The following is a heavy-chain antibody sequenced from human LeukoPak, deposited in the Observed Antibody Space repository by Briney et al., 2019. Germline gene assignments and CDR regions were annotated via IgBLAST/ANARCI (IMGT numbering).Heavy chain of an antibody. CDR2: ISSTSSAI. V-gene: IGHV3-48*01. Sequence: GGSLRLSCAASGFTFSHYSMTWVRQTPEKGLEWISYISSTSSAIYYADSVKGRFTISRDNAKNSLYPLMNSVRVGDTAVYYCAKESAYAFDIWGQGTVVTVSS. J-gene: IGHJ3*02. CDR1: GFTFSHYS. CDR3: AKESAYAFDI.